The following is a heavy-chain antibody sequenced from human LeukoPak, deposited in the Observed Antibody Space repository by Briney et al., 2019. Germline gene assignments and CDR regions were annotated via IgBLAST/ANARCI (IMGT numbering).Heavy chain of an antibody. CDR3: AKGSIVGATSYYYMDV. V-gene: IGHV3-23*01. Sequence: GGFLRLSCAASGFTFSNYAMSWVRQAPGKGLEWVSGISGSGDRTYYADSVKGRFSISRDKSKNTLYVQMNSLRAEDTAVYYCAKGSIVGATSYYYMDVWGKGTTVTISS. D-gene: IGHD1-26*01. CDR2: ISGSGDRT. J-gene: IGHJ6*03. CDR1: GFTFSNYA.